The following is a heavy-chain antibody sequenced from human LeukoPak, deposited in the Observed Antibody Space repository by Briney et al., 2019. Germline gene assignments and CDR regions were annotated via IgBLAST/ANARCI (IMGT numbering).Heavy chain of an antibody. Sequence: GGSLRLFCTVSGFTFNNCEMNWVSQAPGKGLEGVSYISGSGSSISYADSARGRFTISRDNAKNSLYLQMNSLRVEDTAVYYCASGRGFTVAKTIYDYWGQGTLVTVSS. D-gene: IGHD4-17*01. CDR1: GFTFNNCE. CDR3: ASGRGFTVAKTIYDY. V-gene: IGHV3-48*03. CDR2: ISGSGSSI. J-gene: IGHJ4*02.